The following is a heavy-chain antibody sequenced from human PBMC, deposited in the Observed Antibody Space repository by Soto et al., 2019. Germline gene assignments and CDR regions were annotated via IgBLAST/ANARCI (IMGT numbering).Heavy chain of an antibody. CDR3: ARILTMTMCMDV. D-gene: IGHD3-22*01. CDR1: GGSISSYY. J-gene: IGHJ6*02. CDR2: IYYSGST. V-gene: IGHV4-59*08. Sequence: QVQLQESGPGLVKPSETLSLTCTVSGGSISSYYWSWIRQPPGKGLEWIGYIYYSGSTNYNPSLKSRXXIXVXMSKNQFSLKLSSVTAADTAVYYCARILTMTMCMDVWGQGTTVTVSS.